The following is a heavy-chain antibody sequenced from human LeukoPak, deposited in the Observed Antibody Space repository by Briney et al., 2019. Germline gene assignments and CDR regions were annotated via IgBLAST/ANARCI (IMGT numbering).Heavy chain of an antibody. Sequence: ASVKVSCKASAYTFTGYYMHWVRQAPGQGLEWMGWINLKSGGTNYAQKFQGRVTMTRDTSISTAYMELSRLRSDDTAVYYCARRGSGWYFDYWGQGTLVTVSS. CDR3: ARRGSGWYFDY. CDR2: INLKSGGT. D-gene: IGHD6-19*01. V-gene: IGHV1-2*02. CDR1: AYTFTGYY. J-gene: IGHJ4*02.